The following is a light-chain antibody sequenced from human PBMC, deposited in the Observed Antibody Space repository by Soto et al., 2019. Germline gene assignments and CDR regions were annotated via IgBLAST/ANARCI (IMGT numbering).Light chain of an antibody. CDR3: QQYYDWPIT. J-gene: IGKJ5*01. CDR2: GAS. V-gene: IGKV3-15*01. CDR1: QSVSTN. Sequence: EIVMTQSPATLSVSPGERATLSCRASQSVSTNLAWYQQKPGQTPRLLIYGASTRPTGIPARFSGSGSGTEFTLTISSLQSEDFAVYYCQQYYDWPITFGQGTRLDIK.